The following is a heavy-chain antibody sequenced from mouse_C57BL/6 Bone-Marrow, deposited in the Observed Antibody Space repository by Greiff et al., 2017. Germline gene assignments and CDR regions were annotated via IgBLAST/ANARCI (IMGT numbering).Heavy chain of an antibody. V-gene: IGHV1-50*01. CDR3: ASEGASYYSNLAY. CDR1: GYTFTSYW. D-gene: IGHD2-5*01. J-gene: IGHJ3*01. Sequence: VQLQQPGAELVKPGASVKLSCKASGYTFTSYWMQWVKQRPGQGLEWIGEIDPSDSYTNYNQKFKGKATLTVDTSSSTAYVQLSSLTSEDSAVYYCASEGASYYSNLAYWGQGTLVTVAA. CDR2: IDPSDSYT.